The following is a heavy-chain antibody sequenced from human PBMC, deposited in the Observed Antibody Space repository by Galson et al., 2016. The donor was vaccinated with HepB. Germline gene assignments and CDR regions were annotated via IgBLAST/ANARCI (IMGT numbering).Heavy chain of an antibody. CDR1: GFRFSDFG. D-gene: IGHD6-13*01. J-gene: IGHJ4*02. CDR2: ISHDAVTT. V-gene: IGHV3-74*01. Sequence: SLRLSCAASGFRFSDFGMHWVRQIPGKGLEWISRISHDAVTTSQADSVKGRFTISRDDAKNTLFLQLDRLRVDDTAVYYCARCSSWGPFDYWGQGARVTVSA. CDR3: ARCSSWGPFDY.